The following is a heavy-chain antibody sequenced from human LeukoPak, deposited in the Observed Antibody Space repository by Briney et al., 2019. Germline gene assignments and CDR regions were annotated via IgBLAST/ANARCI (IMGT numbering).Heavy chain of an antibody. CDR3: ARDLGTPATNAEYFFDY. CDR1: GYTFTDYC. Sequence: ASVKVSCKASGYTFTDYCVHWVRQAPGQGLDWMGWINPNSGGTRYAQKFQGRVTLTRDTSISTAYMELSSLTSDDTAVYFCARDLGTPATNAEYFFDYWGQGTLVIVSS. J-gene: IGHJ4*02. V-gene: IGHV1-2*02. CDR2: INPNSGGT. D-gene: IGHD6-13*01.